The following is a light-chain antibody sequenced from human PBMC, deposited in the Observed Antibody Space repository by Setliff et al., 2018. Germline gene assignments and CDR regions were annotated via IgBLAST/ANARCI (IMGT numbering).Light chain of an antibody. CDR1: SSDVGSYNL. V-gene: IGLV2-23*02. CDR2: EVS. J-gene: IGLJ1*01. Sequence: QSVLTQPASVSGSPGQSITISCTGTSSDVGSYNLVSWYQQHPGKAPKLMIYEVSKRPSGVSNRFSGSKSGNTASLTISGLQAEGEADYYCCSYAGSPYVFGTGTKVTVL. CDR3: CSYAGSPYV.